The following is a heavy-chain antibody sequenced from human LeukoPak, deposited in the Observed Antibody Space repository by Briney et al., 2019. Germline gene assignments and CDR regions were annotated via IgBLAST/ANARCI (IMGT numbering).Heavy chain of an antibody. CDR2: IKQDGSEK. Sequence: GGSLRLSCAASGFTFSSYWMSWVRQAPGKGLEWVANIKQDGSEKYYVDSVKGRFTISRDNAKNSLYLQMNSLRAEDTAVYYCARAYDFWSGYLPDYWGQGTLVTVSS. J-gene: IGHJ4*02. V-gene: IGHV3-7*01. D-gene: IGHD3-3*01. CDR3: ARAYDFWSGYLPDY. CDR1: GFTFSSYW.